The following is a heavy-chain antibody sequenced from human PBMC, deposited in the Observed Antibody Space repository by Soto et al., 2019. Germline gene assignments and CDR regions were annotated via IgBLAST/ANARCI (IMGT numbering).Heavy chain of an antibody. CDR1: GGSFSGYY. V-gene: IGHV4-34*01. J-gene: IGHJ4*02. CDR3: ARGADYYDSSGYYRFDY. CDR2: INHSGST. D-gene: IGHD3-22*01. Sequence: PSETLSLTCAVYGGSFSGYYWSWIRQPPGKGLEWIGEINHSGSTNYNPSLKSRVTISVDTSKNQFSLKLSSVTAADTAVYYCARGADYYDSSGYYRFDYWGQGTLVTVYS.